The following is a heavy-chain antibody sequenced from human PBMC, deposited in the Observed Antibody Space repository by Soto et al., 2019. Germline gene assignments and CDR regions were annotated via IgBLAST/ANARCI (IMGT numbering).Heavy chain of an antibody. CDR3: ARQRFLEWLPFDY. CDR2: IYYSGST. D-gene: IGHD3-3*01. Sequence: SETLSLTCTVSGGSISSYYWSWIRQPPGKGLEWIGYIYYSGSTNYNPSLKSRATISVDTSKNQFSLKLSSVTAADTAVYYCARQRFLEWLPFDYWGQGTLVTVSS. V-gene: IGHV4-59*01. CDR1: GGSISSYY. J-gene: IGHJ4*02.